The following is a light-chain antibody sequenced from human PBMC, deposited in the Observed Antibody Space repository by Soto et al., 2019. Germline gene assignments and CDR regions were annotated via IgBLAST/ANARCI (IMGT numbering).Light chain of an antibody. CDR2: EVS. V-gene: IGKV2D-29*01. Sequence: IVMTQTPLSLSVTPGQPASISCKSGQSLLYSDGKTYLSWYLQKPGQPPQLLIYEVSNRFSGVPETFSGGGSGTDFTLNISLVEAEDGGVYYCVQTVQVPGTFGQGTPVQI. CDR3: VQTVQVPGT. CDR1: QSLLYSDGKTY. J-gene: IGKJ1*01.